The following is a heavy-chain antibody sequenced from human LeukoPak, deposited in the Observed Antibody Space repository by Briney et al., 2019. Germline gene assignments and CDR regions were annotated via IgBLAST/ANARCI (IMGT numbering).Heavy chain of an antibody. CDR1: GGSFNDYY. V-gene: IGHV4-34*01. D-gene: IGHD6-13*01. J-gene: IGHJ4*02. CDR3: ARGLFNESVATPGHNYYFDY. Sequence: SETLPLTCAVYGGSFNDYYWTWIRQPPGRGLEWVGEIHHSGSTNYNPSLKSRVTISVDTSNNQFSLNLNSVTAADTAVYHCARGLFNESVATPGHNYYFDYWGQGTLVTVSS. CDR2: IHHSGST.